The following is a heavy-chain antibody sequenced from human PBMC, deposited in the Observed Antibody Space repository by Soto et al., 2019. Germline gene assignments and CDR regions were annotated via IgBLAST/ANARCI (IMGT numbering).Heavy chain of an antibody. CDR2: ISYDGSNT. CDR3: AKPISVTTIPYWYFEL. CDR1: GFTFSSYG. J-gene: IGHJ2*01. V-gene: IGHV3-30*18. D-gene: IGHD4-17*01. Sequence: QVQLVESGGGVVQPGRSLRLSCAASGFTFSSYGMHWVRQAPGKGLEWVAVISYDGSNTDYAYSLKGRFTISRDNSQNPLYLQMNSLRAEDTAVYYCAKPISVTTIPYWYFELWGRGTLVTVSS.